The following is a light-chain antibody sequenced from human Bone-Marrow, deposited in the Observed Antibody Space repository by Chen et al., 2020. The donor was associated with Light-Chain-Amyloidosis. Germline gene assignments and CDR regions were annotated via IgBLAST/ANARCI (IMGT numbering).Light chain of an antibody. CDR1: QDISDY. CDR2: DAS. CDR3: QHFDDFPFT. Sequence: DIQMTQSPSSLSASIGDRVTITCQASQDISDYLNWYQQQPGKAPKLLIYDASKLENGVPSRFSGSGSGSDFSFTISSLQPEDFATYYCQHFDDFPFTFGPGTKVDRK. V-gene: IGKV1-33*01. J-gene: IGKJ3*01.